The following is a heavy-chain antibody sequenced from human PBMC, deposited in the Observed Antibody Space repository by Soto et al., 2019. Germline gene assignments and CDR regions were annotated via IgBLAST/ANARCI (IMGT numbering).Heavy chain of an antibody. CDR2: ISYDGGLQ. Sequence: QAHLVESGGGVVQPGRSLRLSCAASGFTFTSYGMHWVRQAPGTRLEWVAVISYDGGLQHYADSVKGRLTISRDNSKNMVLLQMNSLRAEDTAVYYCVSDRGYGHASVPYSWGQGTLVSASS. CDR1: GFTFTSYG. D-gene: IGHD5-18*01. J-gene: IGHJ4*02. CDR3: VSDRGYGHASVPYS. V-gene: IGHV3-30*03.